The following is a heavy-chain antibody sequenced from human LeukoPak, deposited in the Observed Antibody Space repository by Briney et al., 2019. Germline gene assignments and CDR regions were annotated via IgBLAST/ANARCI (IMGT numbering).Heavy chain of an antibody. V-gene: IGHV1-46*01. J-gene: IGHJ4*02. CDR3: ARDKRMRGVTTALDY. D-gene: IGHD4-17*01. CDR1: GYTFTSYY. Sequence: ASVKVSCKASGYTFTSYYMHWVRQAPGQGLEWMGIINPSGGSTSYAQKFQGRVTMTRDMSTSTVYMELSSLRSEDTAVYYCARDKRMRGVTTALDYWGQGTLVTVSS. CDR2: INPSGGST.